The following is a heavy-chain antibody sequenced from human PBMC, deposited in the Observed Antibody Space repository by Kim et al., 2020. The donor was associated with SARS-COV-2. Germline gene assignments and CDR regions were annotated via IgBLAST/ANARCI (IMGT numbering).Heavy chain of an antibody. CDR3: AKIGYYYDSSGYPRIDY. D-gene: IGHD3-22*01. CDR2: ISYDGSNK. J-gene: IGHJ4*02. CDR1: GFTFSSYG. Sequence: GGSLRLSCAASGFTFSSYGMHWVRQAPGKGLEWVAVISYDGSNKYYADSVKGRFTISRDNSKNTLYLQMNSLRAEDTAVYYCAKIGYYYDSSGYPRIDYWGQGTLVTVSS. V-gene: IGHV3-30*18.